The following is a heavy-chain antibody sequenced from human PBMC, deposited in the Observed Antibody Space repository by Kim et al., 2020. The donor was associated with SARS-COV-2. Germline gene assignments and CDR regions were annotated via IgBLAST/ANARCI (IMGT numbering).Heavy chain of an antibody. CDR1: GGTFSSYA. V-gene: IGHV1-69*13. D-gene: IGHD4-17*01. CDR3: ARGDYGDYRSYYFDY. J-gene: IGHJ4*02. CDR2: IIPIFGTA. Sequence: SVKVSCKASGGTFSSYAISLVRQAPGQGLEWMGGIIPIFGTANYAQKFQGRVTITADESTSTAYMELSSLRSEDTAVYYCARGDYGDYRSYYFDYWGQGTLVTVSS.